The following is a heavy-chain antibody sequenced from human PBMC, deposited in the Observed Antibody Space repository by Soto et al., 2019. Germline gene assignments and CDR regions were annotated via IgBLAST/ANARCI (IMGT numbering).Heavy chain of an antibody. J-gene: IGHJ4*02. D-gene: IGHD6-13*01. CDR1: GGSISSGGYY. Sequence: SETLSLTCTVSGGSISSGGYYWSWIRQHPGKGLEWIGYIYYSGSTYYNPSLKSRVTISVDTSKNQFSLKLSSVTAADTAVYYCAREDVAAAVPDYWGQGTLVTVSS. CDR3: AREDVAAAVPDY. CDR2: IYYSGST. V-gene: IGHV4-30-4*08.